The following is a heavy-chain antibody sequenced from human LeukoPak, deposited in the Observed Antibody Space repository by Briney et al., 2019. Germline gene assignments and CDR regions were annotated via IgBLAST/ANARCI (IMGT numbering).Heavy chain of an antibody. CDR2: IYSGGST. CDR3: ARAYGDYVFDY. CDR1: GFTVSSNY. D-gene: IGHD4-17*01. Sequence: GGSLRLSCAASGFTVSSNYMSWVRQAPGKGLEWVSVIYSGGSTYYADSVKGRFTISRDNSKNTLYLQMNSLRAEDTAVYYCARAYGDYVFDYWGQGTLVTVSS. V-gene: IGHV3-66*01. J-gene: IGHJ4*02.